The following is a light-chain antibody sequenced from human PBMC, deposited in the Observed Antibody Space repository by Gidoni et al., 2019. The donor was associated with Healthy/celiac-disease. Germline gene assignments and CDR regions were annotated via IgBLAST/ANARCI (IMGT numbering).Light chain of an antibody. Sequence: DIQMTQSPSTLSASVGDRVTITCRASQSISSWLAWYQQKPGKAPKLLIYKASSLESGVPSRFSGSGSGTEFTLTISSLQPDDFATYYCQQYNSYPECTFGQGTKLEIK. J-gene: IGKJ2*02. CDR2: KAS. CDR3: QQYNSYPECT. V-gene: IGKV1-5*03. CDR1: QSISSW.